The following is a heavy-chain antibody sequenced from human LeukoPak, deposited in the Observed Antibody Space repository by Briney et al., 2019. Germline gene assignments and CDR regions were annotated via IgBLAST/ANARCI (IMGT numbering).Heavy chain of an antibody. CDR2: ISTNSGTI. CDR3: ARGLPGGTARQLDVFDY. D-gene: IGHD5-24*01. J-gene: IGHJ4*02. CDR1: GFTFSIYT. V-gene: IGHV3-48*01. Sequence: GGSLRLSCAASGFTFSIYTMNWVRQAPGKGLEWISYISTNSGTIWYADSVKGRFSISRDNAKNSLFLHMNSLRVEDTAVYFCARGLPGGTARQLDVFDYWGQGTLVTVSS.